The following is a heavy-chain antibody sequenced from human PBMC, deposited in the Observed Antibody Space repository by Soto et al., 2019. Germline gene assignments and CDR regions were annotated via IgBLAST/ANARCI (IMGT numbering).Heavy chain of an antibody. J-gene: IGHJ6*02. Sequence: PGGSLRLSCAGSGFTFSLYAMTWVRQAPGKGLEWVSTLSDSGGHTYYADSVKGRFTISRDNPKNTLYLQMNSLRAEDTAVYYCAKDSQSVSVSAARVYGMDVWGQGTTVTV. D-gene: IGHD2-2*01. CDR2: LSDSGGHT. V-gene: IGHV3-23*01. CDR3: AKDSQSVSVSAARVYGMDV. CDR1: GFTFSLYA.